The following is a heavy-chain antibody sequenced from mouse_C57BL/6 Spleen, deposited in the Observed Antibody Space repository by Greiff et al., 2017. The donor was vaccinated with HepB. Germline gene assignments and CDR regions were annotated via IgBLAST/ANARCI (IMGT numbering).Heavy chain of an antibody. CDR1: GFTFSSYA. D-gene: IGHD2-1*01. J-gene: IGHJ4*01. V-gene: IGHV5-4*01. CDR2: ISDGGSYT. Sequence: EVKLMESGGGLVKPGGSLKLSCAASGFTFSSYAMSWVRQTPEKRLEWVATISDGGSYTYYPDNVKGRFTISRDNAKNNLYLQMSHLKSEDTAMYYCARDRGNDYAMDYWGQGTSVTVSS. CDR3: ARDRGNDYAMDY.